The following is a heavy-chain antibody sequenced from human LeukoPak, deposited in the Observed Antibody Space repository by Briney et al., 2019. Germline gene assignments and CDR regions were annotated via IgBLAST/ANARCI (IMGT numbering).Heavy chain of an antibody. J-gene: IGHJ4*02. CDR1: GFTFSSYA. CDR2: ISGSGGST. V-gene: IGHV3-23*01. Sequence: PGGSLRLSCAASGFTFSSYAMSWVRQAPGKGLEWVSAISGSGGSTYYADSVKGRFTISRDNPKNTLYLQMNSLRAEDTAVYYCAKNYYDSSGYYSVFDYWGQGTLVTVSS. D-gene: IGHD3-22*01. CDR3: AKNYYDSSGYYSVFDY.